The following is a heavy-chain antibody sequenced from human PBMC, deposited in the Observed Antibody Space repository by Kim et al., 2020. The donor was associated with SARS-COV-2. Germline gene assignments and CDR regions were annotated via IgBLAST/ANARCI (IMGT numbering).Heavy chain of an antibody. CDR2: INPNSGGT. J-gene: IGHJ5*02. D-gene: IGHD3-22*01. Sequence: ASVKVSCKASGYTFTGYYMHWVRQAPGQGLEWMGWINPNSGGTNYAQKFQGRVTMTRDTSISTAYMELSRLRSDDTAVYYCARGRYYYDSSGLGDWFDPWGQGTLVTVSS. V-gene: IGHV1-2*02. CDR1: GYTFTGYY. CDR3: ARGRYYYDSSGLGDWFDP.